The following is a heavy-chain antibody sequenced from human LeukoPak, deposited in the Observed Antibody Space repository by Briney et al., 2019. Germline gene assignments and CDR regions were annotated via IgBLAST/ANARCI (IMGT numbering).Heavy chain of an antibody. Sequence: ASETLSLTCAVYGGSFSGYYWSWIRQPPGKGLEWIGYIYYSGSTYYNPSLKSRVTISVDTSKNQFSLKLSSVTAADTAVYYCARELTGDDYYYYMDVWGKGTTVTVSS. D-gene: IGHD7-27*01. CDR3: ARELTGDDYYYYMDV. CDR2: IYYSGST. CDR1: GGSFSGYY. V-gene: IGHV4-30-4*08. J-gene: IGHJ6*03.